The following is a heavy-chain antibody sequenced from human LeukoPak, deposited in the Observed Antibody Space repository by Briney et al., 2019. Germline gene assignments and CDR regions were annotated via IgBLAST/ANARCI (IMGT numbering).Heavy chain of an antibody. CDR3: ARALEETIVAAGC. V-gene: IGHV1-8*03. D-gene: IGHD6-13*01. CDR1: GYTFTSYN. J-gene: IGHJ4*02. CDR2: INPNNGNT. Sequence: ASVKVSCKASGYTFTSYNINWVRQAPGQGLEWMGWINPNNGNTGYAQKFQGRVTLTRDTSISTAYMELSGLTSEDTAVYYCARALEETIVAAGCWGQGTLVTVSS.